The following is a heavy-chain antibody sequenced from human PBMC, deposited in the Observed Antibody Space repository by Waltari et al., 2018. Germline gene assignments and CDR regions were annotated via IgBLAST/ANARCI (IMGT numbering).Heavy chain of an antibody. V-gene: IGHV4-34*01. J-gene: IGHJ6*02. CDR3: ARGLYYYYGMDV. Sequence: QVQLQQWGAGLLKPSETLSLTCAVYGGSFSGCYWSWIRQPPGKGLEWIGEINHSGSTNYNPSLKSRVTISVDTSKNQFSLKLSSVTAADTAVYYCARGLYYYYGMDVWGQGTTVTVSS. CDR2: INHSGST. CDR1: GGSFSGCY.